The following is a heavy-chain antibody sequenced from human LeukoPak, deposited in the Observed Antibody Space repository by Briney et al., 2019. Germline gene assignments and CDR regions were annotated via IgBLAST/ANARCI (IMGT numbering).Heavy chain of an antibody. Sequence: ETLSLTCTVSGGSISSSSYYWGWIRQPPGKGLEWIGSIYYSGSTYYNPSLKSRVTISVDTSKNQFSLKLSSVTAADTAVYYYARQPIYRFRITAGTYAFDIWGQGTMVTVSS. J-gene: IGHJ3*02. V-gene: IGHV4-39*01. D-gene: IGHD1/OR15-1a*01. CDR2: IYYSGST. CDR3: ARQPIYRFRITAGTYAFDI. CDR1: GGSISSSSYY.